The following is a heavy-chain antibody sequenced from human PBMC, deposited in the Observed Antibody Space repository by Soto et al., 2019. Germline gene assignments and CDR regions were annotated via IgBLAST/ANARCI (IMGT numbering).Heavy chain of an antibody. V-gene: IGHV3-30*03. CDR1: GFTFSSYG. CDR3: APASPPSGMDV. Sequence: QVQLVESGGGVVQPGRSLRLSCAASGFTFSSYGMHWVRQAPGKGLEWVAVISYDGSNKYYADSVKVRFTISRDNSKKALDVHTTSLRAADTAVHYFAPASPPSGMDVWGQGTTVAVSS. CDR2: ISYDGSNK. J-gene: IGHJ6*02.